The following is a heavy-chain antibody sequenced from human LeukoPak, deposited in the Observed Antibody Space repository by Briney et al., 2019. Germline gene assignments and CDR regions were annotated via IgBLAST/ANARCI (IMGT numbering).Heavy chain of an antibody. CDR1: GGTFSSYA. CDR3: ARGQLHFDY. V-gene: IGHV1-46*01. J-gene: IGHJ4*02. Sequence: GASVKVSCKASGGTFSSYAISWVRQAPGQGLEWMGIINPSGGSTSYAQKFQGRVTMTRDMSTSTVYMELSSLRSEDTAVYYCARGQLHFDYWGQGTLVTVSS. D-gene: IGHD2-2*01. CDR2: INPSGGST.